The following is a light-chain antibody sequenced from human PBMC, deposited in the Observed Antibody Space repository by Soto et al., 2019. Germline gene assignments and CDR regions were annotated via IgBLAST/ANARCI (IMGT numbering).Light chain of an antibody. CDR3: QHYSSQT. CDR2: RAS. J-gene: IGKJ1*01. Sequence: EVVLTQSPGTLSLSPGERATLSCRPSQSVSSNYLAWYQQRPGQPPRLLIYRASSRATGIPDRFSGSGSGTDFPLTISRLEPEDSAVYFCQHYSSQTFGQGTKVDIK. CDR1: QSVSSNY. V-gene: IGKV3-20*01.